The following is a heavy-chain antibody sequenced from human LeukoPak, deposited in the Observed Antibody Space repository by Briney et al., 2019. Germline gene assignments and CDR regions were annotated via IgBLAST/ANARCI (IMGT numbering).Heavy chain of an antibody. V-gene: IGHV4-30-2*01. CDR1: GGSISSGGYY. Sequence: SQTLSLTCTVSGGSISSGGYYWSWIRQPPGKGLEWIGTIYHSGSTYYNPSLKSRVTISVDTSKNQFSLKLSSVTAADTAVYYCARDRGGSSGFYYFDYWGQGTLVTVSS. CDR2: IYHSGST. J-gene: IGHJ4*02. CDR3: ARDRGGSSGFYYFDY. D-gene: IGHD6-19*01.